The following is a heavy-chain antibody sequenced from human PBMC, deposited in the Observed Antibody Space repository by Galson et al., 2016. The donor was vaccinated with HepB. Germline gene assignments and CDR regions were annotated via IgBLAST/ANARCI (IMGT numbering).Heavy chain of an antibody. D-gene: IGHD3-10*01. CDR3: AKEKGLGWFGGGSDS. CDR1: GFNFRTYA. V-gene: IGHV3-23*01. Sequence: SLRLSCAASGFNFRTYAMTWVRQAPRKGLEWVSAIDDGGARTSYADSVKGRFTIPRDNSGNFLYLQMNSLRAEDTAVYYCAKEKGLGWFGGGSDSWGQGTQVTVSS. J-gene: IGHJ4*02. CDR2: IDDGGART.